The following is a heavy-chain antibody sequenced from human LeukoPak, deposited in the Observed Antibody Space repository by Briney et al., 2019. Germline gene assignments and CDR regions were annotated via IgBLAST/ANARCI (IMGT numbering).Heavy chain of an antibody. CDR2: ISSSSSYI. CDR1: GFTFSSYS. Sequence: GGSLRLSCAASGFTFSSYSMNWVRQAPGKGLEWVSYISSSSSYIYYADSVKGRFTISRDNAKNSLYLQMNSLRAEDTAVYYCARDPTAAGANWFDPWGQGTLVTVSS. D-gene: IGHD6-13*01. V-gene: IGHV3-21*01. J-gene: IGHJ5*02. CDR3: ARDPTAAGANWFDP.